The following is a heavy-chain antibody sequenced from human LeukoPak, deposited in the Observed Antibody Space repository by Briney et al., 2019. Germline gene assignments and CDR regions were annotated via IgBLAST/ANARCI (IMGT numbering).Heavy chain of an antibody. Sequence: SSETLSLPCAVYGGSFSGYYWSWIRQPPGKGLEWIGEINHSGSTNYNPSLKSRVTISVDTSKNQFSLKLSSVTAADTAVYYCARGRRKVRGVIISLDYWGQGTLVTVSS. CDR1: GGSFSGYY. CDR3: ARGRRKVRGVIISLDY. CDR2: INHSGST. V-gene: IGHV4-34*01. D-gene: IGHD3-10*01. J-gene: IGHJ4*02.